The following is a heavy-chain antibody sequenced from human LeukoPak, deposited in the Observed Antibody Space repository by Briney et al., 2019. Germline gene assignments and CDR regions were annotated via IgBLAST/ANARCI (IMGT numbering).Heavy chain of an antibody. CDR1: GCTFTSYD. D-gene: IGHD3-22*01. CDR2: MNPNSGNT. CDR3: ARGSGWGYYKKWFDP. Sequence: ASVKVSCKASGCTFTSYDINWVRQATGQGLEWMGWMNPNSGNTGYAQKFQGRVTMTRNTSISTAYMELSSLRSEDTAVYYCARGSGWGYYKKWFDPWGQGTLVTVSS. J-gene: IGHJ5*02. V-gene: IGHV1-8*01.